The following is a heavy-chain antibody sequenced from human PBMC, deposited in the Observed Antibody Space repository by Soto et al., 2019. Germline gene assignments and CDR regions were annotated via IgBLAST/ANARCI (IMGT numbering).Heavy chain of an antibody. CDR1: GGSISGGVGGLYY. J-gene: IGHJ2*01. Sequence: QLQLRASGPGLVKPSETLSLTCTVSGGSISGGVGGLYYWSWIRQPPGKGLEWIGYIYDSGSTYYYPSLKSRVTISVDASKHQSSLRLSSVTAADTAVYYCAREVIPLTTDWYFDLWGRGTLVTVSS. CDR2: IYDSGST. D-gene: IGHD4-17*01. V-gene: IGHV4-30-4*01. CDR3: AREVIPLTTDWYFDL.